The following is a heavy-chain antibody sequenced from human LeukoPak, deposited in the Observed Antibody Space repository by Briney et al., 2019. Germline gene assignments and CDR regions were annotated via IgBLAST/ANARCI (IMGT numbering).Heavy chain of an antibody. CDR3: AKDAEHSSGWYPGN. CDR1: GFTLSTYG. D-gene: IGHD6-13*01. CDR2: ILFDGNNK. Sequence: GRSLRPSCAASGFTLSTYGMNWVRQAPGKGLEWVAVILFDGNNKYYADSVRGRFTISRDNSKNTLYLQMNSLRDEDTAVYYCAKDAEHSSGWYPGNWGQGTLVIVSS. J-gene: IGHJ4*02. V-gene: IGHV3-30*18.